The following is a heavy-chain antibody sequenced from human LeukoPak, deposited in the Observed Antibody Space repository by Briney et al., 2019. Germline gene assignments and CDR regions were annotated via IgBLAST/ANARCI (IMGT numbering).Heavy chain of an antibody. Sequence: GRSLRLSCAASGFTFSSYAMHWVRQAPGKGLEWVAVISYDGSNKYYADSVKGRFTISRDNSKNTLYLQMNSLRAEDTAVYYCVASGRFASYGDYFLDYWGQGTLVTVSS. CDR2: ISYDGSNK. CDR1: GFTFSSYA. D-gene: IGHD4-17*01. CDR3: VASGRFASYGDYFLDY. V-gene: IGHV3-30-3*01. J-gene: IGHJ4*02.